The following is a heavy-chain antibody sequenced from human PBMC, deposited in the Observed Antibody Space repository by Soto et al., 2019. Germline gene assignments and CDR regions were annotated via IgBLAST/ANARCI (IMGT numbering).Heavy chain of an antibody. CDR2: IYYSGRS. Sequence: QLQESGPGLVKPSQTLSLTCTVSGDSISSGDNYWSWIRQPPGKGLEWIGYIYYSGRSYYKPSLKSRVTMSVETTKNQFSLTLTSVTAADTAVYYCARGGGFASWGRGTLVTVSS. J-gene: IGHJ4*02. D-gene: IGHD3-16*01. V-gene: IGHV4-30-4*01. CDR1: GDSISSGDNY. CDR3: ARGGGFAS.